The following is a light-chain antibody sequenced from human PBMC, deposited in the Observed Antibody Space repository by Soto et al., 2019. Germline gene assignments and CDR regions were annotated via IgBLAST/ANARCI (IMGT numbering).Light chain of an antibody. V-gene: IGLV1-40*01. J-gene: IGLJ1*01. CDR3: QSHDSSLISYV. Sequence: QSVLRQPPSMSGAPGQRVTISCTGSSSNIGEGYDVHWYQHLPGAAPKLLIYGNINRPSGVPDRFSGSKSGTSASLAITGLQAEDEADYYCQSHDSSLISYVFGTGTKVTV. CDR2: GNI. CDR1: SSNIGEGYD.